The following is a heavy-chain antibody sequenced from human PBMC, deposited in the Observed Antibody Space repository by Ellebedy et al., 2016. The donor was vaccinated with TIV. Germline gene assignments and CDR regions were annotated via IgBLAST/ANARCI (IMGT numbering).Heavy chain of an antibody. CDR3: ARVHCSITTCDYYPDY. CDR1: GGSASRYF. D-gene: IGHD1-1*01. V-gene: IGHV4-4*07. CDR2: IFTSGSF. J-gene: IGHJ4*02. Sequence: SETLSLTXTVSGGSASRYFWSWIRQPAGKGLEWIGRIFTSGSFNYNPSLMSRVTMSVVTSKNQISLRLNSVTAADTAVYYCARVHCSITTCDYYPDYWGQGTLVTVSS.